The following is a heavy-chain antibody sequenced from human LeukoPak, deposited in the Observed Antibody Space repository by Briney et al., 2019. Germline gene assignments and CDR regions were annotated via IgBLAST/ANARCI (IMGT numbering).Heavy chain of an antibody. CDR3: VRDGDVYNFDQ. CDR1: GFTFSSYS. V-gene: IGHV3-48*04. Sequence: PGGSLRLSCAASGFTFSSYSMNWVRQAPGKGLEWVSYISSSSSTIYYADSVKGRSTISRDNAKNSLYLQMTSLRVEDTAMYYCVRDGDVYNFDQWGQGTLVTVSS. CDR2: ISSSSSTI. D-gene: IGHD5-24*01. J-gene: IGHJ4*02.